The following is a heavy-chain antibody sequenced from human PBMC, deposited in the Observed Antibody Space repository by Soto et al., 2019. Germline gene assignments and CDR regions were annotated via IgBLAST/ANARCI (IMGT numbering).Heavy chain of an antibody. D-gene: IGHD3-22*01. CDR3: ARLSSYDSSGDYCY. J-gene: IGHJ4*02. CDR1: GFTFSSYS. CDR2: ISSSSSYI. V-gene: IGHV3-21*01. Sequence: EVQLVESGGGLVKPGGSLRLSCAASGFTFSSYSMNWVRQAPGKGLEWVSSISSSSSYIYYADSVKGRFTISRENAKNSLYLQINSLRAEVTAVYYCARLSSYDSSGDYCYWGQGTLVTVSS.